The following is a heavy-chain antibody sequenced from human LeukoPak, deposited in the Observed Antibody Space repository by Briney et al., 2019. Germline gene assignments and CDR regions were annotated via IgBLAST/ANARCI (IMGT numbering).Heavy chain of an antibody. CDR2: ISSSSSTI. V-gene: IGHV3-48*01. CDR3: ARVFTPHYIVVKTRAPTYYYYYMDV. D-gene: IGHD2-15*01. Sequence: GGSLRLSCAASGFTFSSYSMNWVRQAPGKGLEWVSYISSSSSTIYYADSVKGRFTISRDNAKNSLYLQMNSLRAEDTAVYYCARVFTPHYIVVKTRAPTYYYYYMDVWGKGTTVTVSS. CDR1: GFTFSSYS. J-gene: IGHJ6*03.